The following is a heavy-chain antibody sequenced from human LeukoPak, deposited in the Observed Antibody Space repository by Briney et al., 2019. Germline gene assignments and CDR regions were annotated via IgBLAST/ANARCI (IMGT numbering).Heavy chain of an antibody. J-gene: IGHJ4*02. CDR3: AKGAGGSIAAAGTDFDY. D-gene: IGHD6-13*01. CDR2: ISGSGGST. CDR1: GFAFSSYG. V-gene: IGHV3-23*01. Sequence: GGSLRLSCAASGFAFSSYGMHWVRQAPGKGLEWVSAISGSGGSTYYADSVKGRFTISRDNSRNTLYLQMNSLRAEDTAVYYCAKGAGGSIAAAGTDFDYWGQGTLVTVSP.